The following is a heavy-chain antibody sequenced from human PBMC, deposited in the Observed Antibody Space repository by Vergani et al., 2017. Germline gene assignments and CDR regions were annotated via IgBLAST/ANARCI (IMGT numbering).Heavy chain of an antibody. CDR1: GFTFSSYA. D-gene: IGHD3-3*01. CDR3: ASSIRFMDRAGYFDY. CDR2: ISGSGGST. V-gene: IGHV3-23*01. Sequence: EVQLLESGGGLVQPGGSLRLSCAASGFTFSSYAMSWVRQAPGKGLDWVSAISGSGGSTYYADSLKGRFTISRDNSKNTLYLQMNSLRAEDTAVYYCASSIRFMDRAGYFDYWGQGTLVTVSS. J-gene: IGHJ4*02.